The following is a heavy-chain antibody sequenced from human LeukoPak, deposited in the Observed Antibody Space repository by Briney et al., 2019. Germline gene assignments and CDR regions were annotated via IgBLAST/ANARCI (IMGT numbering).Heavy chain of an antibody. J-gene: IGHJ3*01. Sequence: PGGSLRLSCAASGFTFSDYYMSWIRQAPGKGLKWVSYISSSGSTIYYADSVKGRFTISRDNAKNSLYLQMNSLRAEDTAVYYCAREEERYYDSSGYYPRWGQGTMVTVSS. CDR2: ISSSGSTI. D-gene: IGHD3-22*01. CDR3: AREEERYYDSSGYYPR. CDR1: GFTFSDYY. V-gene: IGHV3-11*04.